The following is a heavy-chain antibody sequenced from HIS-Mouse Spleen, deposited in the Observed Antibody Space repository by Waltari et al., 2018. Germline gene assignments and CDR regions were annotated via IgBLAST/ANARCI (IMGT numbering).Heavy chain of an antibody. CDR1: GFSLSTSGMC. Sequence: QVTLRESGPALVKPTQTLTLTCTFSGFSLSTSGMCVSWIRQPPGKALEWLARIDWDDVKYYRTAPKTRLTISKETSKNQVVLTMTNMDPVDTATYYCARIAEGYSSGWYAFDYWGQGTLVTVSS. V-gene: IGHV2-70*15. J-gene: IGHJ4*02. D-gene: IGHD6-19*01. CDR3: ARIAEGYSSGWYAFDY. CDR2: IDWDDVK.